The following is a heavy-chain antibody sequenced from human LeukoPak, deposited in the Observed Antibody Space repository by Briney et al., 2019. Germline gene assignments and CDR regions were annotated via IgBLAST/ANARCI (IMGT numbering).Heavy chain of an antibody. CDR2: ISGSGGST. V-gene: IGHV3-23*01. J-gene: IGHJ4*02. CDR3: AKDRAISGVGWYYFDY. D-gene: IGHD2-15*01. CDR1: GFTFSSYA. Sequence: TGGSLRLSCAASGFTFSSYAKNWVRQAPGKGLEWVSAISGSGGSTYYADSVKGRFTISRDNSKNTLYLQKNSLRAEDTAVYYCAKDRAISGVGWYYFDYWGQGTPVTVSS.